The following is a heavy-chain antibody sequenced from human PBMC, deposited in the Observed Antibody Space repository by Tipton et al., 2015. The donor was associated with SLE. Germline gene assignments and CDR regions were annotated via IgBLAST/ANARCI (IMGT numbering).Heavy chain of an antibody. CDR3: ARVKGKSGDDY. D-gene: IGHD1-26*01. CDR1: GFTFSSYG. Sequence: SLRLSCTASGFTFSSYGMHWVRQAPGKGLEWVAVIWYDGSNKYYADSVKGRFTISRDNSKNTLYLQMSSLRSEDTAVYYCARVKGKSGDDYWGQGTLVTVSS. V-gene: IGHV3-33*08. J-gene: IGHJ4*02. CDR2: IWYDGSNK.